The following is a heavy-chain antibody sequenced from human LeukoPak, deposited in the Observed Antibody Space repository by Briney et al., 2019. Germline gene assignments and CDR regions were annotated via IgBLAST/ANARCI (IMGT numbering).Heavy chain of an antibody. CDR1: GYTFTSYD. Sequence: ASVKVSCKASGYTFTSYDITWVRQATGQGLEWMGWMNPNSGNTGYAQKFQGRVTITADKSTSTAYMELSSLRSEDTAVYYCASVDTAMATYYWGQGTLVTVSS. CDR3: ASVDTAMATYY. J-gene: IGHJ4*02. V-gene: IGHV1-8*01. CDR2: MNPNSGNT. D-gene: IGHD5-18*01.